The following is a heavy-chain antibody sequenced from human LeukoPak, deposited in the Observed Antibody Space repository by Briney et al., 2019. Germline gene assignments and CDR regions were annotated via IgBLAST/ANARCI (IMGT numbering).Heavy chain of an antibody. J-gene: IGHJ4*02. V-gene: IGHV1-69*01. CDR2: IIPIFGTT. Sequence: GSSVKVPCKASGGTFSRSAISWVRQAPGQGLEWMGGIIPIFGTTHYAQKFQDRVTITADESTSTGYMELRSLRSEDTAVYYCAREGRVDSGGYMNYFDYWGQGTLVTVSS. CDR3: AREGRVDSGGYMNYFDY. D-gene: IGHD5-18*01. CDR1: GGTFSRSA.